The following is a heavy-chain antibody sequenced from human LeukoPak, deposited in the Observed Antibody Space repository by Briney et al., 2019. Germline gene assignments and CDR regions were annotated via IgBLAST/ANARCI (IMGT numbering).Heavy chain of an antibody. Sequence: GSLRLSCAASGFTFSSYAMSWVRQAPGKGLEWIGSIYYSGSTYYNPSLKSRVTISVDASKNQFSLKLSSVTAADTAVYYCAVARYYYYVDVWGKGTTVTVSS. J-gene: IGHJ6*03. CDR1: GFTFSSYA. D-gene: IGHD6-6*01. CDR2: IYYSGST. V-gene: IGHV4-59*01. CDR3: AVARYYYYVDV.